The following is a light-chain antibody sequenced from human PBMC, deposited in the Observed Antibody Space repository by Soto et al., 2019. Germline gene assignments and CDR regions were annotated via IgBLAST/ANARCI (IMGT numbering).Light chain of an antibody. CDR1: QHIGSD. Sequence: PITHSPSSLSASVLYRVTSTCRASQHIGSDLGWYQQKLGKAPQRLIYHTSHLDSGVPARFSGRGSGTEFTLTINNLQPEDVATYYCLQHYFYSWTFGQGPKV. CDR2: HTS. J-gene: IGKJ1*01. CDR3: LQHYFYSWT. V-gene: IGKV1-17*02.